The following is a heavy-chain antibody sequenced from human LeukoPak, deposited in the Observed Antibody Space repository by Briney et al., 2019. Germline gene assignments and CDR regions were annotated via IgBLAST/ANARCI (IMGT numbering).Heavy chain of an antibody. D-gene: IGHD5-18*01. CDR3: ARERVTWIQLEYYFDY. CDR1: GGSITSGDYY. CDR2: IYYSGST. V-gene: IGHV4-30-4*01. J-gene: IGHJ4*02. Sequence: SETLSLTCTLSGGSITSGDYYWSWIRQPPGKGLEWIGYIYYSGSTYYNPSLKSRVTISVDTSKNQFSLKLSSVTAADTAVYYCARERVTWIQLEYYFDYWGQGTLVTVCS.